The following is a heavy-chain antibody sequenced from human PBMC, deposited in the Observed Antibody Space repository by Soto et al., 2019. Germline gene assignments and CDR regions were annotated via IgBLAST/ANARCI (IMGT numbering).Heavy chain of an antibody. CDR2: ISRSGDDT. CDR3: AKGVIGLNYDHSSGQPDY. V-gene: IGHV3-23*01. CDR1: GVIFSNYA. J-gene: IGHJ4*02. D-gene: IGHD3-22*01. Sequence: EVQLLESGGGLVQSGGSVRLSCAASGVIFSNYAMSWVRQAPGKGLEWVSAISRSGDDTYYADSVKGRFTLSRDNSKNTLYLQMNSLRAEDTAVYYCAKGVIGLNYDHSSGQPDYWGQGTLVTVSP.